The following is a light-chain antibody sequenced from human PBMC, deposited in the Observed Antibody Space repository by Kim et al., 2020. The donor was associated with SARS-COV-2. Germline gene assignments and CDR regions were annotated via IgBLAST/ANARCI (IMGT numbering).Light chain of an antibody. Sequence: EIVMTQSPATLSVSPGERANLSCRASQSVSSNLAWYQQRPGQTPRLLIYAASTRATGIPARFSGSGSGTEFTLTISSLQSEDFAVYYCQQYNKWPPMYTFGQGTKLEI. J-gene: IGKJ2*01. CDR3: QQYNKWPPMYT. V-gene: IGKV3-15*01. CDR2: AAS. CDR1: QSVSSN.